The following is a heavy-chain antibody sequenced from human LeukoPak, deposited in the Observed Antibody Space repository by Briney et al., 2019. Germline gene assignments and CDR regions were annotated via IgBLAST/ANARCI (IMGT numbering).Heavy chain of an antibody. J-gene: IGHJ4*02. V-gene: IGHV1-46*01. Sequence: ASVKVSCTASGYTFTTYYIHWVRQAPGQGLEWMGMISPSGGSTTYSQKFQGRVTMTRDTSTGTVYMELSSLRSEDTAVYYCASGNCDGDCSYDYWGQGTLVTVSS. CDR2: ISPSGGST. D-gene: IGHD2-21*02. CDR3: ASGNCDGDCSYDY. CDR1: GYTFTTYY.